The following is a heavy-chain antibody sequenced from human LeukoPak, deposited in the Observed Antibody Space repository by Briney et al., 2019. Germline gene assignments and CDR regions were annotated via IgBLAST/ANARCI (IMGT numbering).Heavy chain of an antibody. CDR3: ARDGVSYAIVAQEDY. Sequence: GGSLGLSCAASGFTFSSYAMHWVRQAPGKGLEWVAVISYDGSNKYYADSVKGRFTISRDNSKNTLYLQMNSLRAEDTAVYYCARDGVSYAIVAQEDYWGQGTLVTVSS. V-gene: IGHV3-30*04. CDR1: GFTFSSYA. CDR2: ISYDGSNK. D-gene: IGHD2-15*01. J-gene: IGHJ4*02.